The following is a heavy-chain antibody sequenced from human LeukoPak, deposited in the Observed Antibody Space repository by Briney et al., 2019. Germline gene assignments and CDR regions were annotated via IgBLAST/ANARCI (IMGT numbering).Heavy chain of an antibody. Sequence: PGGSLSLSCAAFGFTFNHYAMSWVRQTPGKGLEWVSGISGSGGSAYYADSVKGRFTISKDNSKNTLYLQMNSVRAEDTAVYYCAKDREYNYGPRDYWGQGTLVTVSS. V-gene: IGHV3-23*01. CDR1: GFTFNHYA. J-gene: IGHJ4*02. CDR2: ISGSGGSA. CDR3: AKDREYNYGPRDY. D-gene: IGHD3-10*01.